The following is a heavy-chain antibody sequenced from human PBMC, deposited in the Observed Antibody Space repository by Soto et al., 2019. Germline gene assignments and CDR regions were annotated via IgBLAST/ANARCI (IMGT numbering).Heavy chain of an antibody. J-gene: IGHJ5*02. CDR3: ARRSEGFGDYFDWFDP. V-gene: IGHV3-33*01. Sequence: GGSLRLSCAASGFTFSSYGMHWVRQAPGKGLEWVAVIWYDGSNKYYADSVKGRFTISRDNSKNTLYLQMNSLRAEDTAVYYCARRSEGFGDYFDWFDPWGQGTLVTVSS. CDR1: GFTFSSYG. D-gene: IGHD3-10*01. CDR2: IWYDGSNK.